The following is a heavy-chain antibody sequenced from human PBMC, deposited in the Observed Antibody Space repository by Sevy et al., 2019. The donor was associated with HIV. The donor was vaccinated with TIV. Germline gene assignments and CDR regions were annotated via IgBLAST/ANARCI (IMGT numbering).Heavy chain of an antibody. V-gene: IGHV3-15*01. J-gene: IGHJ3*02. D-gene: IGHD3-22*01. Sequence: GGSLRLSCAASGFTFSNAWMSWVRQAPGKGLEWVGRIKSKTDGGTTDYAAPVKGRFTISRDDSKNTLYLQMNSLKTEDTAVYYCTTDPTMIVVVITSPLGDIWGQGTMVIVSS. CDR1: GFTFSNAW. CDR2: IKSKTDGGTT. CDR3: TTDPTMIVVVITSPLGDI.